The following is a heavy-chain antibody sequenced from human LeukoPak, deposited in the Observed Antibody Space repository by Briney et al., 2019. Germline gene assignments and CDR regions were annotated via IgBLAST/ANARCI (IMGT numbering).Heavy chain of an antibody. Sequence: PSETLSLTCTVSDYSITSDYFWNWIRQPPGKGLEWIGSIYHRGSTYYDPSLKSRVTISLDASKSQFSLKVNSVTAADTAVYYCARGPSYYYDSSHAFDIWGQGTLVIVSS. CDR1: DYSITSDYF. D-gene: IGHD3-22*01. J-gene: IGHJ3*02. V-gene: IGHV4-38-2*02. CDR2: IYHRGST. CDR3: ARGPSYYYDSSHAFDI.